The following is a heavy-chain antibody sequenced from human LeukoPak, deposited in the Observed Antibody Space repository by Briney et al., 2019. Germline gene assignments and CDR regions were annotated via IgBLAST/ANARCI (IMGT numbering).Heavy chain of an antibody. CDR1: GLTFSDYY. Sequence: GGSLRLSCAASGLTFSDYYMTWIRQAPGKGLEWVSFITSGGTSIYYADSVKGRFTISRDNAKKLLFLQMNSLRAEDTAVYYCARDPLRGDGYTFDSWGQGTLVTVSS. CDR2: ITSGGTSI. J-gene: IGHJ4*02. CDR3: ARDPLRGDGYTFDS. D-gene: IGHD2-21*01. V-gene: IGHV3-11*04.